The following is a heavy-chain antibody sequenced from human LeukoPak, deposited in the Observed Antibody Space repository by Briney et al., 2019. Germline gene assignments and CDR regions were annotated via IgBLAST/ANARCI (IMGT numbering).Heavy chain of an antibody. J-gene: IGHJ3*02. Sequence: GGSLRLSCAASGFTLSSYWMHWVRQAPGKGLEYVSAISENGGRTYYANSVKGRFTNSRDNSKNTLYLQMDSLRAEDMAVYYCARDGVGGWAFDIWGQGTMATVSS. CDR2: ISENGGRT. CDR1: GFTLSSYW. D-gene: IGHD3-16*01. CDR3: ARDGVGGWAFDI. V-gene: IGHV3-64*01.